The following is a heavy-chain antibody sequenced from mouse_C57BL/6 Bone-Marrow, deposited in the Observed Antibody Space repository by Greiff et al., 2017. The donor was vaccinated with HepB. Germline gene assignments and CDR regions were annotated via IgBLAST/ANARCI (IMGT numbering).Heavy chain of an antibody. CDR3: ARGTGSYAMYY. CDR1: GYTFTNYW. CDR2: IYPGGGYT. V-gene: IGHV1-63*01. J-gene: IGHJ4*01. Sequence: VQRVESGAELVRPGTSVKMSCKASGYTFTNYWIGWVKQRPGHGLEWIGDIYPGGGYTNYNEKFKGKATLTADKSSSTAYMQVSSLTSEDSAIYYCARGTGSYAMYYWGQGTSVTVSS. D-gene: IGHD4-1*01.